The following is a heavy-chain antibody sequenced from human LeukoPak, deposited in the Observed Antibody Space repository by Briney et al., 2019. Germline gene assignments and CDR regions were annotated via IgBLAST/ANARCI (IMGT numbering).Heavy chain of an antibody. Sequence: ASVKVSCKASGGTFSSYAISWVRQAAGQGLEGMGGIIPIFGTANYAQTFPGRVTITTDESTSTTYLELSSLRSEDTAVYYCARTPEEWDSSGYYYPYFDYWGQGTLVTVSS. D-gene: IGHD3-22*01. J-gene: IGHJ4*02. V-gene: IGHV1-69*05. CDR3: ARTPEEWDSSGYYYPYFDY. CDR1: GGTFSSYA. CDR2: IIPIFGTA.